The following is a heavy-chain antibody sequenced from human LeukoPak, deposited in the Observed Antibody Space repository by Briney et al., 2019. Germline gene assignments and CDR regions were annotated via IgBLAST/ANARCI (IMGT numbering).Heavy chain of an antibody. J-gene: IGHJ3*02. D-gene: IGHD3-9*01. CDR2: INRDGSST. CDR3: ARDRETYYDILTGYYTLGDAFDI. V-gene: IGHV3-74*01. Sequence: GGSLRLSCTTSGFSFRDAYMSWVRQAPGKGLVWVSRINRDGSSTSYADSVKGRFTISRDNAKNTLYLQMNSLRAEDTAVYYCARDRETYYDILTGYYTLGDAFDIWGQGTMVTVSS. CDR1: GFSFRDAY.